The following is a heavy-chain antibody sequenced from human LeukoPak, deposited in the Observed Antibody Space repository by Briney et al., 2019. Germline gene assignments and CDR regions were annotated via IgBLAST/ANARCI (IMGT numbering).Heavy chain of an antibody. V-gene: IGHV3-23*01. J-gene: IGHJ4*02. Sequence: GGSLRLSCAASGFTFSNAWMSWVRQAPGKGLEWVSAISGSGGSTYYADSVKGRFTISRDNSKNTLYLQMNSLRAEDTAVYYCASTGYYDSSGYYSEPFDYWGQGTLVTVSS. CDR1: GFTFSNAW. CDR2: ISGSGGST. CDR3: ASTGYYDSSGYYSEPFDY. D-gene: IGHD3-22*01.